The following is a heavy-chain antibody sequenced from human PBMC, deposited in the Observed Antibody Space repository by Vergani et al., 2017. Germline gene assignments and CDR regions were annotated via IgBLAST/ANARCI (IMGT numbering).Heavy chain of an antibody. CDR1: GYSISSGYY. V-gene: IGHV4-38-2*01. CDR2: IYHSGST. D-gene: IGHD3-10*01. CDR3: ARGGASGY. J-gene: IGHJ4*02. Sequence: QVQLQESGPGLVKPSETLSLTCAVSGYSISSGYYWGWIRQPPGKGLEWIGSIYHSGSTNYNPSLKSRVTISVDTSKNQFSLKLSSVTAADTAVYYCARGGASGYWGQGTLVTVSS.